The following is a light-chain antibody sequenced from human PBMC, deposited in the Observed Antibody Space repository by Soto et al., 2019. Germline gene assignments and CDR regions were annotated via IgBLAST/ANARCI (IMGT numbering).Light chain of an antibody. CDR3: ALYVSSAIL. Sequence: QTVVTQEPSFSVSPGGTVTLTCGLTSGSVSGSYYPSWYQQTPGQAPRTLIYNTNTRSSGVPDRFSGSILGNKAAPTITGAQADDEADYYCALYVSSAILFGGGTKLTVL. CDR1: SGSVSGSYY. J-gene: IGLJ3*02. V-gene: IGLV8-61*01. CDR2: NTN.